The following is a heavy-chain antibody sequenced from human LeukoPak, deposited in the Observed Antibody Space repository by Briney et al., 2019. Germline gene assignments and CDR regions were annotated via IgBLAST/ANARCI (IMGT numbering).Heavy chain of an antibody. J-gene: IGHJ4*02. Sequence: PLETPSPTSAVSGGSISTYYWSWIRQLRGQGLEWIGYIYYSGSTNYNPSLNSRVTFSVDTSKTKFSPNRSSLTAADTALQSRSRVGPDSSGWYYFDYWGQGTLVSVSS. CDR1: GGSISTYY. CDR2: IYYSGST. CDR3: SRVGPDSSGWYYFDY. V-gene: IGHV4-59*01. D-gene: IGHD6-19*01.